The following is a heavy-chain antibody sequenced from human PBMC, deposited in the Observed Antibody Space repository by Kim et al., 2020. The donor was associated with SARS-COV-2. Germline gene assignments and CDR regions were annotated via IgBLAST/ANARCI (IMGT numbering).Heavy chain of an antibody. V-gene: IGHV5-51*01. D-gene: IGHD2-15*01. J-gene: IGHJ2*01. Sequence: SPSFQGQFTISADKSISTAYLQWSSLKASDTAMYYCARRAVVTGDWYFDLWGRGTLVTVSS. CDR3: ARRAVVTGDWYFDL.